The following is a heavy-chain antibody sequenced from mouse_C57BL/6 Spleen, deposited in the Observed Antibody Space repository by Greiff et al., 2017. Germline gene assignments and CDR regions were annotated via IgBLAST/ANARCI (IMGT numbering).Heavy chain of an antibody. J-gene: IGHJ4*01. V-gene: IGHV1-82*01. CDR1: GYAFSSSW. CDR2: IYPGDGDT. CDR3: ARLNAMDY. Sequence: LQQSGPELVKPGASVKISCKASGYAFSSSWMNWVKQRPGKGLEWIGRIYPGDGDTNYNGKFKGKATLTADKSSSTAYMQLSSLTSEDSAVYFCARLNAMDYWGQGTSVTVSS.